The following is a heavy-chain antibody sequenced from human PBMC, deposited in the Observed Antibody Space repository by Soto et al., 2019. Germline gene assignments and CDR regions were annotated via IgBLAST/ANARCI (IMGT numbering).Heavy chain of an antibody. CDR3: AKAYYDFWSGLWFDP. V-gene: IGHV5-10-1*01. CDR2: IDPSDSYT. D-gene: IGHD3-3*01. CDR1: GYSFTSYW. J-gene: IGHJ5*02. Sequence: GESLKISCKGSGYSFTSYWISWVRQMPGKGLEWMGRIDPSDSYTNYSPSFQGHVTISADKSISTAYLQWSSLKASDTAMYYCAKAYYDFWSGLWFDPWGQGTLVTVSS.